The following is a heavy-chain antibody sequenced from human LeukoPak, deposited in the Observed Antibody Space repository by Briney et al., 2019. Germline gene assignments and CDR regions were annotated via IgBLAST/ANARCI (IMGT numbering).Heavy chain of an antibody. D-gene: IGHD3-10*01. CDR2: ITSSGDGT. J-gene: IGHJ4*02. Sequence: GGSLRLSCEASGFTFTGSEVNWVRQAPGKGLEWISYITSSGDGTYYADSVKGRFTISTDNARKSVFLQMNSLRPEDTAVYYCARDQRWFGELDFWGQGTLVTVSS. V-gene: IGHV3-48*03. CDR3: ARDQRWFGELDF. CDR1: GFTFTGSE.